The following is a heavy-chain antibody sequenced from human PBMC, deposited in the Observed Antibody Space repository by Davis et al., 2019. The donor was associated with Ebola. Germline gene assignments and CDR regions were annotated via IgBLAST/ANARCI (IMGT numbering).Heavy chain of an antibody. CDR1: GFIFSEYW. J-gene: IGHJ4*02. CDR2: IRQDSNDK. CDR3: ARDVHGILDY. V-gene: IGHV3-7*03. D-gene: IGHD3-3*02. Sequence: GESLKISCAASGFIFSEYWMAWVRQAPGKGPEWVANIRQDSNDKGYVDSVRGRFTISRDNAKNSLYLQLNSLKVEDTALYYCARDVHGILDYWGQGTPVAVSS.